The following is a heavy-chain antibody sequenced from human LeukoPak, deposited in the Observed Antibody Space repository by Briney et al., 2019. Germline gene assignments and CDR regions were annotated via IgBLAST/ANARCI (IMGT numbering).Heavy chain of an antibody. J-gene: IGHJ3*02. Sequence: PGGSLRLSCAASGFTFSDYYMSWIRQPPGKGLEWIGEINHSGSTNYNPSLKSRVTISVDTSKNQFSLKLSSVTAADTAVYYCARRMLVLLWFGESKHDAFDIWGQGTMVTVSS. CDR3: ARRMLVLLWFGESKHDAFDI. CDR1: GFTFSDYY. V-gene: IGHV4-34*01. CDR2: INHSGST. D-gene: IGHD3-10*01.